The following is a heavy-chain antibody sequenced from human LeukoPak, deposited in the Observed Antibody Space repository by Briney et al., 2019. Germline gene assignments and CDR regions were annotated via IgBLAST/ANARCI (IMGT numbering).Heavy chain of an antibody. CDR3: AREGACSGGSCPYWYFDL. V-gene: IGHV1-69*01. D-gene: IGHD2-15*01. Sequence: SSVNVSCKASGGTFSSYSISWVRQAPGQGLEGMGGIIPIFGTANYAQKFQGRVTITADESTSTAYMALSSLRYEDTAVYYCAREGACSGGSCPYWYFDLWGRGTLVTVSS. CDR1: GGTFSSYS. CDR2: IIPIFGTA. J-gene: IGHJ2*01.